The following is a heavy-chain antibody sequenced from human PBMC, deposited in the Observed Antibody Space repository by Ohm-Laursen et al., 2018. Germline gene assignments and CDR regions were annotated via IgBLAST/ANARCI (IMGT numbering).Heavy chain of an antibody. CDR2: ISSSVTSI. CDR1: GFIFSSYE. CDR3: ARIPTNYDFWSGYAYYYAMDV. D-gene: IGHD3-3*01. Sequence: SLRLSCSASGFIFSSYEMNWVRQAPGKGLEWVSHISSSVTSIFYAGSVKGRFTISRDNAKNSLYLQMGSLRAEDTAVYYCARIPTNYDFWSGYAYYYAMDVWDQGTTVTVSS. V-gene: IGHV3-48*03. J-gene: IGHJ6*02.